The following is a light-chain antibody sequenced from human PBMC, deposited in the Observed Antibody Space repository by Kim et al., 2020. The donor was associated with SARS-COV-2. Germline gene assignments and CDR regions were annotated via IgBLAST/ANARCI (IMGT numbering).Light chain of an antibody. CDR1: SSDIGSYNL. V-gene: IGLV2-23*02. J-gene: IGLJ1*01. CDR2: EVR. CDR3: CSYAGATKYV. Sequence: GRWITIFCSGTSSDIGSYNLVSWYGQPPGSAPILIIYEVRRRPSGVSDRFSASKAGNTASLTISGLQAEDEADYYCCSYAGATKYVFGAGTKVTVL.